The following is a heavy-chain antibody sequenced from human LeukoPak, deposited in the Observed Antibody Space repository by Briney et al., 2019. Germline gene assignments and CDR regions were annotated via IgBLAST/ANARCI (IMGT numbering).Heavy chain of an antibody. CDR2: ISYDGSNK. Sequence: GGSLRLSCAASGFTFSSYVMHWVRQASGKGLKWVALISYDGSNKYYADSVKGRFTISRDNSKNTLYLQMNSLRAEDTAVYYCTRGGVERGLRMTDYYFDYWGQGTLVTVSS. V-gene: IGHV3-30-3*01. D-gene: IGHD2-21*02. J-gene: IGHJ4*02. CDR3: TRGGVERGLRMTDYYFDY. CDR1: GFTFSSYV.